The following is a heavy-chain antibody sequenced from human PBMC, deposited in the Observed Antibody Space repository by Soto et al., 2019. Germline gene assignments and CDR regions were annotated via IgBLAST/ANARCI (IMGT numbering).Heavy chain of an antibody. CDR3: AQIMGFGVLGGSNYNYGLDV. V-gene: IGHV1-69*06. D-gene: IGHD3-3*01. J-gene: IGHJ6*01. Sequence: QVQLVQSGAEVKKPGSSVNVSCQASGDTFTMYSITWVRQAPGQGLEWMGATIPLFGTANYAQKFQGRVTITAYKSTSTVYMDLSRLRSDDTAVYYCAQIMGFGVLGGSNYNYGLDVWGLGTTVTVSS. CDR1: GDTFTMYS. CDR2: TIPLFGTA.